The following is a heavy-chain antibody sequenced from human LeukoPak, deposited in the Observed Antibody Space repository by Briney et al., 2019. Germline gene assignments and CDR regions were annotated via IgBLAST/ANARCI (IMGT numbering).Heavy chain of an antibody. CDR2: INPNSGGT. V-gene: IGHV1-2*02. CDR3: ARGALEGQQPECCDY. J-gene: IGHJ4*02. CDR1: GYTFTGYY. Sequence: ASVKVSCKTSGYTFTGYYMHWVRQAPGQGLEWMGWINPNSGGTRFAQKFLGRVTMTRDTSISTAYMELSGLRSDDTAVYYCARGALEGQQPECCDYWGQGALVTVSS. D-gene: IGHD6-13*01.